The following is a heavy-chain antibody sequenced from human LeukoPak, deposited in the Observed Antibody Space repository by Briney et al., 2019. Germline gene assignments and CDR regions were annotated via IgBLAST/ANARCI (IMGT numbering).Heavy chain of an antibody. CDR1: GFIFSTSW. CDR2: INQDGSTK. CDR3: TKGYSNGYGA. V-gene: IGHV3-7*05. D-gene: IGHD6-19*01. Sequence: GGSLRLSCAASGFIFSTSWMNWVRQAPGKGLEWVANINQDGSTKYYVDSVRGRFTISRDNAKNSLYLQMNSLRADDTAVYYCTKGYSNGYGAWGQGTLVTVSS. J-gene: IGHJ5*02.